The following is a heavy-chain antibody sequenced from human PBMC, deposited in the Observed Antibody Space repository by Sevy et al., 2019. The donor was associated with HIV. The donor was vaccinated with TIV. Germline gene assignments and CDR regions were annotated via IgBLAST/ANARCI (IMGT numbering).Heavy chain of an antibody. Sequence: GGSLRLSCAASGFTFDDYGMSWVRQAPGKGLEWVSAIIGNGVLTSYVESVRGRFTISRDNAKYSLYLQMNSLRADDTALYFCAREKSCGGDCYYFDYWGQGALVTVSS. CDR3: AREKSCGGDCYYFDY. V-gene: IGHV3-20*04. D-gene: IGHD2-21*02. J-gene: IGHJ4*02. CDR1: GFTFDDYG. CDR2: IIGNGVLT.